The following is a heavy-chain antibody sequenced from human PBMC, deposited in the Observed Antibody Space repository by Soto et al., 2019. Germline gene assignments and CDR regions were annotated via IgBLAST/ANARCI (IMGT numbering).Heavy chain of an antibody. CDR1: GFTFSGYA. CDR2: ISGGGDAT. Sequence: EVQLLDSGGGLVQPGGSLRLSCAASGFTFSGYALTWVRQAPGKGLEWVSAISGGGDATFYADSVKGRFTISRDNSKNPLYLEMNTLRAEDTAVCYWARKVSGSTGGGDLWYFDLWGRGTLVTVSS. D-gene: IGHD3-10*01. J-gene: IGHJ2*01. CDR3: ARKVSGSTGGGDLWYFDL. V-gene: IGHV3-23*01.